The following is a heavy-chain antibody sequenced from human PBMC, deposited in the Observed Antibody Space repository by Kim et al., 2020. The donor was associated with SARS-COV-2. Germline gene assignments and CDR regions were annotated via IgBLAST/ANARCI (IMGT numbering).Heavy chain of an antibody. CDR1: GFTFSNYW. CDR2: IKQDGSDK. D-gene: IGHD2-2*01. J-gene: IGHJ5*02. V-gene: IGHV3-7*03. Sequence: GGSLRLSCAASGFTFSNYWMSWVRQAPGKGLEWVANIKQDGSDKYYVDSVKGRFTISRDNAENSLYLQMNSLRADDTAVYYGARQYCSSTRCYSNWFDPWGQGTLVTVSS. CDR3: ARQYCSSTRCYSNWFDP.